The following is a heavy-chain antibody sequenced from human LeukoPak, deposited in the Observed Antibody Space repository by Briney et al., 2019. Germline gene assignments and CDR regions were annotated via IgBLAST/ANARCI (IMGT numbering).Heavy chain of an antibody. D-gene: IGHD1-26*01. CDR2: ISTSSSYI. Sequence: GGSLRLSCAASGFTLSTYNMKWVRQAPRKGLEWVSSISTSSSYIYYADSVKGRFTISRDNAKNSLYLQMNSLRAEDTALYYCARDSYSGSYSYFDYWGQGTLVTVSS. J-gene: IGHJ4*02. V-gene: IGHV3-21*04. CDR1: GFTLSTYN. CDR3: ARDSYSGSYSYFDY.